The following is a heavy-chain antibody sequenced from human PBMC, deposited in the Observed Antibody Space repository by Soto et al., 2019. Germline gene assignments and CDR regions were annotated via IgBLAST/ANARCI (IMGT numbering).Heavy chain of an antibody. CDR1: GGSVSSGSYY. Sequence: QVQLQESGPGLVKPSETLSLTCTVSGGSVSSGSYYWSWIRQPPGKGLEWIGYIYYSGSTNYNPSLTSRVTISVDTSKHQLSLKLSSVTAADTAVYYCARVSTIAARPGFDYWGQGTLVTVSS. CDR2: IYYSGST. V-gene: IGHV4-61*01. D-gene: IGHD6-6*01. CDR3: ARVSTIAARPGFDY. J-gene: IGHJ4*02.